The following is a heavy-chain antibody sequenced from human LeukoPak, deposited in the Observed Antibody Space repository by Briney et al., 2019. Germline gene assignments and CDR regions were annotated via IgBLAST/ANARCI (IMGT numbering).Heavy chain of an antibody. CDR3: ARNDGYSSTWYAFDI. CDR2: IYDSGNT. V-gene: IGHV4-59*01. CDR1: GGSISFFY. J-gene: IGHJ3*02. D-gene: IGHD2-2*01. Sequence: SETLSLTCTVSGGSISFFYWTWIRQPPGKRLEWVGYIYDSGNTKYSPSLKSRVTISLDTSKNQFSLKLSSVTAADTAVYYCARNDGYSSTWYAFDIWGQGTMVTVSS.